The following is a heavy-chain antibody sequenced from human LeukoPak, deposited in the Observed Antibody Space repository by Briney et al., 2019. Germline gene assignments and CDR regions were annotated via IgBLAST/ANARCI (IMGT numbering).Heavy chain of an antibody. V-gene: IGHV4-4*07. CDR1: GGSISSYY. CDR2: IYTSGST. D-gene: IGHD3-22*01. CDR3: ASDRSGYYYVDY. Sequence: SETLSLTCTVSGGSISSYYWSWIRQPAGKGLEWIGRIYTSGSTNYNPSLKSRVTISVDTSKNQFSLKLSSVTAADTAVYFCASDRSGYYYVDYWGQGTLVTVSS. J-gene: IGHJ4*02.